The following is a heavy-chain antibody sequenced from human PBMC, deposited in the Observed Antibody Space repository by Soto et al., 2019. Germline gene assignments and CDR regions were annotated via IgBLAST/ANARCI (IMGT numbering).Heavy chain of an antibody. CDR1: GGSINDYY. V-gene: IGHV4-59*01. Sequence: SETLSLTCTVSGGSINDYYWNWIRQPPGKGLEWIGYISYSGHTSYNPSLKSRVTISVDTSRNQFSLKLTSVTAADTAVYFCARDVGKFWQREWDWFDPWGQGSLVTVSS. J-gene: IGHJ5*02. D-gene: IGHD3-3*01. CDR2: ISYSGHT. CDR3: ARDVGKFWQREWDWFDP.